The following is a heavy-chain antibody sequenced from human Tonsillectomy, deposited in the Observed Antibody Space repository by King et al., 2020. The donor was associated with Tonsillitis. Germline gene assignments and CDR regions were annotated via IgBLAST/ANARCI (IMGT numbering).Heavy chain of an antibody. Sequence: VQLQESGPGLVKPSETLSLTCTVSGYSISSGYYWGWIRQPPGTGLEWIGIVFHSGSTYHNPSLKSRVTISVDSSKNQFSLKLNSVTAADTAVYYCARVGGIGEAFDIWGQGTMVTVSS. CDR3: ARVGGIGEAFDI. V-gene: IGHV4-38-2*02. J-gene: IGHJ3*02. CDR2: VFHSGST. D-gene: IGHD3-10*01. CDR1: GYSISSGYY.